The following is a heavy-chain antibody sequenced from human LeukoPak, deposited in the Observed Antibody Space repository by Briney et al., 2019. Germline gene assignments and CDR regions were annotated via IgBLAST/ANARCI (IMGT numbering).Heavy chain of an antibody. CDR3: ARHGTHIDY. CDR2: INHSGGST. D-gene: IGHD1-1*01. CDR1: GYTFTSYY. V-gene: IGHV1-46*01. Sequence: ASVTVSCKGSGYTFTSYYMHWVRQAPAQGLEWMGIINHSGGSTSYAQKFQGRVTMTRDMSTSTVYMELSSLRSEDTAVYYCARHGTHIDYWGQGTLVTVSS. J-gene: IGHJ4*02.